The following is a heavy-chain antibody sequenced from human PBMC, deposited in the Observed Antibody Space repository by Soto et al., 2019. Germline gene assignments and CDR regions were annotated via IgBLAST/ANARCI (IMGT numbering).Heavy chain of an antibody. CDR3: ARVAFSYFGMDV. V-gene: IGHV4-4*07. D-gene: IGHD3-3*02. J-gene: IGHJ6*01. CDR1: GGAISSSS. Sequence: LSLTCRVPGGAISSSSRSGVGQPAGKGLEWIGRVFSSGSTNYNASRKSRVTVPIDTSKNEVSLTLRSVTAADTGVYYCARVAFSYFGMDVWGPGTTVTVSS. CDR2: VFSSGST.